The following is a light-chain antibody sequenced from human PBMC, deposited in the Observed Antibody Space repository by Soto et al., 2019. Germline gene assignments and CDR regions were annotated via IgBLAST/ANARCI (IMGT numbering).Light chain of an antibody. V-gene: IGKV3-20*01. CDR1: QSVSSNY. J-gene: IGKJ1*01. Sequence: EIVLTQSPGTLSLSPGERATLSCRASQSVSSNYLAWYRQKPGQAPRLLIYGTSSRATGIPDRFSGSGSGTDFTLTISRLEPEDFAVYYCQQYHSSPRTFGQGTKVEIK. CDR3: QQYHSSPRT. CDR2: GTS.